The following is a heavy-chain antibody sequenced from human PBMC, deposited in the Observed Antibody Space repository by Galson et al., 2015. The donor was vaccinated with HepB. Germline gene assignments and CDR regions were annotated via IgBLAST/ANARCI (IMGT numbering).Heavy chain of an antibody. J-gene: IGHJ6*02. Sequence: SLRLSCAASGFTFSSYGMHWVRQAPGKGLEWVAVISYDGSNKYYADSVKGRFTISRDNSKNTLYLQMNSLRAEDTAVYYCAKDLAVSGSYYGMDVWGQGTTVTVSS. V-gene: IGHV3-30*18. CDR1: GFTFSSYG. CDR3: AKDLAVSGSYYGMDV. CDR2: ISYDGSNK.